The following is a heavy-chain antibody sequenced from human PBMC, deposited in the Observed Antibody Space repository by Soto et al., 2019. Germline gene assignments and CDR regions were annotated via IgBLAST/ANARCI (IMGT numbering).Heavy chain of an antibody. Sequence: GASVKVSCKASGGTFSSYAVSWVRQAPGQGLDWMGGIIPIFGTANYAQKFQGRVTITADESTSTAYMELSSLRSEDTAVYYCARDRAVRWIQLWTKPPRYYYGMDVWGQGTTVTVSS. V-gene: IGHV1-69*13. CDR1: GGTFSSYA. CDR3: ARDRAVRWIQLWTKPPRYYYGMDV. D-gene: IGHD5-18*01. CDR2: IIPIFGTA. J-gene: IGHJ6*02.